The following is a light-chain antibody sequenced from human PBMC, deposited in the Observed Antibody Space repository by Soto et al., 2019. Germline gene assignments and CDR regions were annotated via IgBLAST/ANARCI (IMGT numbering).Light chain of an antibody. Sequence: AIRMTQSPSSLSASTGDRVTITCRASQDIGNNLVWYQQKPGKAPKVLIHAASTLQGGVSSRFSGSRSGTDFTLFIDNLQSADFATYYCQHYYTYPWTFGQGTKV. J-gene: IGKJ1*01. CDR1: QDIGNN. CDR2: AAS. V-gene: IGKV1-8*01. CDR3: QHYYTYPWT.